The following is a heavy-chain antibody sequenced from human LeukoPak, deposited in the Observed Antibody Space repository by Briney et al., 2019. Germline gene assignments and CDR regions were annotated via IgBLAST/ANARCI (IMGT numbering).Heavy chain of an antibody. V-gene: IGHV4-34*01. CDR1: GGSIYSHY. J-gene: IGHJ4*02. CDR2: INHSGST. Sequence: SETLSPTCTVSGGSIYSHYWSWIRQPPGKGLEWIGEINHSGSTNYNPSLKSRVTISVDTSKNQFSLKLSSVTAADTAVYYCARGGYYYGSGSYLWGQGTLVTVSS. CDR3: ARGGYYYGSGSYL. D-gene: IGHD3-10*01.